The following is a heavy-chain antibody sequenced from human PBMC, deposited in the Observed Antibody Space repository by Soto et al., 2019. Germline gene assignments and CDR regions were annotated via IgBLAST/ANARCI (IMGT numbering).Heavy chain of an antibody. CDR2: IYPGDSDT. J-gene: IGHJ6*03. Sequence: EVQLVQSGAEVKKPGESLKISCKGSGYSFTSYWIGWVRQMPGKGLEWMGIIYPGDSDTRYSPSFQGQVTISADKSISSAYLQWSSLKASDTAMYYCARQARSNYYYYYYMDVWGKGITATVSS. V-gene: IGHV5-51*01. D-gene: IGHD4-4*01. CDR3: ARQARSNYYYYYYMDV. CDR1: GYSFTSYW.